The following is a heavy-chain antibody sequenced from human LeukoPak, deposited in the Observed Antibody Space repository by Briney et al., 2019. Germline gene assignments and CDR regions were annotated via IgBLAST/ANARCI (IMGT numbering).Heavy chain of an antibody. J-gene: IGHJ3*02. CDR2: INPNSGGT. D-gene: IGHD4-23*01. CDR1: GYTFTGYY. CDR3: ATARFNYGGNSSPASAFDI. Sequence: GASVKVSCKASGYTFTGYYMHWVRQAPGQGLEWMGWINPNSGGTNYAQKFQGRVTMTRDTSISTAYMELSRLRSDDTAVYYCATARFNYGGNSSPASAFDIWGQGTMVTVSS. V-gene: IGHV1-2*02.